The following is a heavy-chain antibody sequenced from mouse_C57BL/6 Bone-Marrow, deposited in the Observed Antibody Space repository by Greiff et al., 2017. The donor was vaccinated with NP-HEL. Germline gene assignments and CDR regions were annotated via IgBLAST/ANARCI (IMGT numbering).Heavy chain of an antibody. CDR1: GFNIKDDY. CDR3: TTRRYSNYVGFAY. D-gene: IGHD2-5*01. Sequence: VQLKESGAELVWPGASVQLSCTASGFNIKDDYMPWVQQWPEQGLEWIGLIDPENGDTEYASKFQGKATITADTSSNTAYLQLSSLTSEDTAVYYCTTRRYSNYVGFAYWGQGTLVTVSA. V-gene: IGHV14-4*01. J-gene: IGHJ3*01. CDR2: IDPENGDT.